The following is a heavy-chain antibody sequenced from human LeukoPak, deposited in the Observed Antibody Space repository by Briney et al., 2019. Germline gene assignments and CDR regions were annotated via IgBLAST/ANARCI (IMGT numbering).Heavy chain of an antibody. V-gene: IGHV3-9*03. D-gene: IGHD6-19*01. J-gene: IGHJ4*02. CDR3: AKDNRAVAGTGYFDY. CDR1: GFTFDDYA. Sequence: AGGSLRLSCAASGFTFDDYAMHWVRQAPGKGVEWVSGISWNSGSIGYADSVKGRFTISRDNAKNSLYLQMNSLRAEDMALYYCAKDNRAVAGTGYFDYWGQGTLVTVSS. CDR2: ISWNSGSI.